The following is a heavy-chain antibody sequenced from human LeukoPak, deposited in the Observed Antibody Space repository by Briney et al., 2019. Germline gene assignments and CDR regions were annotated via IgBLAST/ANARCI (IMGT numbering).Heavy chain of an antibody. V-gene: IGHV1-69*06. D-gene: IGHD2-2*01. CDR1: GGTFSSYA. Sequence: ASVKLSCTASGGTFSSYAISWVRQAPGQGLEWMGGIIPIFGTANYAQKFKGRVTITADKSTSTAYMELSSLRSEDTAVYYCARDRGDIVVVPAAIWFDPWGQGTLVTVSS. J-gene: IGHJ5*02. CDR2: IIPIFGTA. CDR3: ARDRGDIVVVPAAIWFDP.